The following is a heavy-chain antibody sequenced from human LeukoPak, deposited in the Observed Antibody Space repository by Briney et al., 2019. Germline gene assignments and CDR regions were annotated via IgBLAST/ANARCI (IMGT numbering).Heavy chain of an antibody. CDR3: ARDWGKDAQMDV. Sequence: PGGSLRLSCPASGFTFTNYGMHWVRQAPGKGLEWVAVIWHDGRNKYYADSVKGRFTTSRDNSKNTLYLQMNSLRAEDTAVYYCARDWGKDAQMDVWGQGPTVTVPS. V-gene: IGHV3-33*01. J-gene: IGHJ6*02. D-gene: IGHD3-16*01. CDR2: IWHDGRNK. CDR1: GFTFTNYG.